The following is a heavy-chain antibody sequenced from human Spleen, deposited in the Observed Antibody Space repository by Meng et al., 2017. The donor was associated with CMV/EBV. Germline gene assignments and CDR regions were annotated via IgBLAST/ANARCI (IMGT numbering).Heavy chain of an antibody. J-gene: IGHJ4*02. CDR2: INPNRGVT. CDR1: GYTFTGYY. Sequence: ASVKVSCKASGYTFTGYYMHWVRQAPGQGLEWMGWINPNRGVTSYVQKFQGRVTMTRDTSNGTAYMELTRLKSDDTAVYYCARVSEYCTTTNCYKVFDYWGQGTLVTVSS. D-gene: IGHD2-2*02. V-gene: IGHV1-2*02. CDR3: ARVSEYCTTTNCYKVFDY.